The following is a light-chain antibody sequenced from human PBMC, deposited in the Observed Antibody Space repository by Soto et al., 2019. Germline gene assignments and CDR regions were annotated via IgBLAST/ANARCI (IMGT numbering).Light chain of an antibody. CDR2: EVS. V-gene: IGLV2-23*02. J-gene: IGLJ1*01. CDR3: CSYAGSTPYV. Sequence: QSALTQPASVSGSPGQSITISCTGTSSDVGSYILVSWYQQHPGKAPKLMIYEVSKRPSGVSNRFSGSKSGNTASLTISGLQAEDEADYYYCSYAGSTPYVFGAGTKVTVL. CDR1: SSDVGSYIL.